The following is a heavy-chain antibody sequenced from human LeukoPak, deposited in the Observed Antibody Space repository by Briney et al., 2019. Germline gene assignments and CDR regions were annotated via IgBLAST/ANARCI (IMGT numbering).Heavy chain of an antibody. V-gene: IGHV3-23*01. D-gene: IGHD3-3*01. J-gene: IGHJ4*02. Sequence: GGSLRLSCVASGFTFSSHAMAWVRQAPGRGLEWVSGISGSGGNTYYADSVKGRFTISRDNSKNTLYLQMNSLSAEDTAVYYCAAYYDFWSGYDYWGQGTLVTVSS. CDR2: ISGSGGNT. CDR1: GFTFSSHA. CDR3: AAYYDFWSGYDY.